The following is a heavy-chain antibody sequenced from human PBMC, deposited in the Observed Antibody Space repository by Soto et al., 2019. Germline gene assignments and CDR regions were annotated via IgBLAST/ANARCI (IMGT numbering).Heavy chain of an antibody. Sequence: EVQLVESGGGLVQPGGSLRLSCAASGFTVSSNYMSWVRQAPGKGLEWVSVIYSGGSTYYADSVKGRFTISRDNSKNTLYLQMNSLRAEDTAVYYCARDSPQLSGYYYGMDVWGQGTTVTVSS. D-gene: IGHD5-18*01. CDR2: IYSGGST. J-gene: IGHJ6*02. CDR3: ARDSPQLSGYYYGMDV. V-gene: IGHV3-66*01. CDR1: GFTVSSNY.